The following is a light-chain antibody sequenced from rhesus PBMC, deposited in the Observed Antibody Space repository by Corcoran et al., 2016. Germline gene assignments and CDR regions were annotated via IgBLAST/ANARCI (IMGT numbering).Light chain of an antibody. V-gene: IGKV1-74*01. CDR1: ENVNNY. Sequence: DIQMTQFPSSLSASVGDRVTITCRASENVNNYLHWYQQKPGKAPKLLIYKTSTLQSGVPSRFSGSGSGTDFTLTISSLQPEDFATYYCQHSYGTPFTFGPGTKLDIK. CDR2: KTS. J-gene: IGKJ3*01. CDR3: QHSYGTPFT.